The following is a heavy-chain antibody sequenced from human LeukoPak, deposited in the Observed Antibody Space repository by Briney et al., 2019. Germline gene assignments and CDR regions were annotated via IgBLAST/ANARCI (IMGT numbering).Heavy chain of an antibody. Sequence: GSLRLSCTASGFNFGDYAISWVRQGPGKGPEWGGFIRSKAYGGTTEYAASVKGRFTISRDDSKSIAYLQMNSLKTEDTAVYYCTRVLNGDYGTFDYWGQGTLVTVSS. V-gene: IGHV3-49*04. CDR1: GFNFGDYA. CDR3: TRVLNGDYGTFDY. CDR2: IRSKAYGGTT. J-gene: IGHJ4*02. D-gene: IGHD4-17*01.